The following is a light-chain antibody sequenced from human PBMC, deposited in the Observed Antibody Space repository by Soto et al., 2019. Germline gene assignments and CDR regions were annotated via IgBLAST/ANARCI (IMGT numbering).Light chain of an antibody. CDR2: EDN. J-gene: IGLJ3*02. V-gene: IGLV6-57*04. Sequence: NFMLIQPHSVSESPGKTVTISCTRSSGSIASNYVQWFQQRPGSAPTTVIYEDNQRPSGVPDRFSGSIDSSSNSASLTISGLKTEDEADYYCQSYDSSSRVFGGGTKLTVL. CDR1: SGSIASNY. CDR3: QSYDSSSRV.